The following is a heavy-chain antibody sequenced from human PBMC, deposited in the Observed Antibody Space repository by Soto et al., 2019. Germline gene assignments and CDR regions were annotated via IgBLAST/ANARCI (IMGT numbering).Heavy chain of an antibody. CDR2: IYSGGST. J-gene: IGHJ3*01. CDR3: ATMLSGAMFAFDV. Sequence: EVQLVESGGDLVQPGGSLRLSCEASGFTVSGNYMTWVRQAPGKGLEWVSIIYSGGSTHYGESAKGRFTISRDNPKNAIFPQMNSLRAEDTAVYYCATMLSGAMFAFDVWGQGTLVTVSS. V-gene: IGHV3-66*01. D-gene: IGHD2-8*01. CDR1: GFTVSGNY.